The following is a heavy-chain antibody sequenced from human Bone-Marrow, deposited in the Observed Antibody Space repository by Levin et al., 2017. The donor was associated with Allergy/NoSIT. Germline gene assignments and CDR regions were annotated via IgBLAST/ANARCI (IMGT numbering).Heavy chain of an antibody. D-gene: IGHD2-21*02. J-gene: IGHJ3*02. CDR3: AKSGYCGGDCYPGDAFDI. Sequence: GGSLRLSCAASGFTFSSYGMHWVRQAPGKGLEWVAVISYDGSNKYYADSVKGRFTISRDNSKNTLYLQMNSLRAEDTAVYYCAKSGYCGGDCYPGDAFDIWGQGTMVTVSS. V-gene: IGHV3-30*18. CDR1: GFTFSSYG. CDR2: ISYDGSNK.